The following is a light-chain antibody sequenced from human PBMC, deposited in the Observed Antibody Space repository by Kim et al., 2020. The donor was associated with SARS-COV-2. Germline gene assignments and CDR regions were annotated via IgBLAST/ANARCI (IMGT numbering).Light chain of an antibody. CDR3: VLYVGSGIWV. Sequence: QTVVTQEPSFSVSPGGTVTLTCGLSSGSVSTSYYPNWFQQTPGQAPRTLIYNTNTRCSGVPDRFSGSILGNKAALTITGAQADDESDYYCVLYVGSGIWVFGGGTKLTVL. V-gene: IGLV8-61*01. J-gene: IGLJ3*02. CDR2: NTN. CDR1: SGSVSTSYY.